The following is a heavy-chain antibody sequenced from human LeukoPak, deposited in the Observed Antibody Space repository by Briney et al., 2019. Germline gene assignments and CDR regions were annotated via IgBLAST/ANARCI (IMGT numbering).Heavy chain of an antibody. CDR3: AKGHSSGWYYFDY. CDR1: GFTFSSYG. Sequence: GGSLRLSCAASGFTFSSYGMPWVRQAPGKGLERVAVISYHGSNKYYADSVKGRFTISGDNSKNTPYLQMNSLRAEATAMYYCAKGHSSGWYYFDYWGQGTLVTVSS. D-gene: IGHD6-19*01. J-gene: IGHJ4*02. CDR2: ISYHGSNK. V-gene: IGHV3-30*18.